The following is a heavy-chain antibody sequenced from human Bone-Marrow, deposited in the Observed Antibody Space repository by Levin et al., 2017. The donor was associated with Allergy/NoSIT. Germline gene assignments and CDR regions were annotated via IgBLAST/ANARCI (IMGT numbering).Heavy chain of an antibody. D-gene: IGHD6-19*01. CDR3: AKRAVLQANFDS. Sequence: PGGSLRLSCAASGFSFSNYAMSWVRQAPGKALEWVSTINGGGSTFYADSVQGRFTISRDNSKNTVYLQMNSLRAEDTAMYYCAKRAVLQANFDSWGQGTLVTVSS. CDR2: INGGGST. CDR1: GFSFSNYA. J-gene: IGHJ4*02. V-gene: IGHV3-23*01.